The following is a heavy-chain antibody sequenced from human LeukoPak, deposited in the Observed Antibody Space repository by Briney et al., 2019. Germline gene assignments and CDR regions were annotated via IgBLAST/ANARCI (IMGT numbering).Heavy chain of an antibody. CDR1: GGTFSSYT. D-gene: IGHD2-2*01. CDR3: ARPTDIVVVPAALGGDAFDI. CDR2: IIPIFGTA. Sequence: SVKVSCKASGGTFSSYTISWVRQAPGQGLEWMGGIIPIFGTANYAQKFQGRVTITTDESTSTAYMELSSLRSEDTAVYYCARPTDIVVVPAALGGDAFDIWGQGTMVTVSS. J-gene: IGHJ3*02. V-gene: IGHV1-69*05.